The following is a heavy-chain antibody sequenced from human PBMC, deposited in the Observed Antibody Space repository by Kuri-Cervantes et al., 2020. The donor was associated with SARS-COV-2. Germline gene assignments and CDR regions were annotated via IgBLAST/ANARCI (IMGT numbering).Heavy chain of an antibody. V-gene: IGHV3-30*04. CDR3: AREPTINWSDIGNSLDV. CDR2: MSHDGSSI. D-gene: IGHD1-20*01. CDR1: GFSFSSDA. J-gene: IGHJ6*04. Sequence: GGSLRLSCEASGFSFSSDAMHWVRQTPGKGLEWVALMSHDGSSIYYADSVKGRFTISRDNSKNTLYLEMSSLRVEDAAVYYCAREPTINWSDIGNSLDVWGKGTAVTVSS.